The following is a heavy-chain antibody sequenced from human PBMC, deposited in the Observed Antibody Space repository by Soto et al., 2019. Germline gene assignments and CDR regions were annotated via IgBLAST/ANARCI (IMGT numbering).Heavy chain of an antibody. J-gene: IGHJ4*02. CDR3: ARDTATNYDILTGPGDY. Sequence: WASVKVSCKASGYTFTGYYMHWVRQAPGQGLEWMGWINPNSGGTNYAQKFQGRVTMTRDTSISTAYMELSRLRSGDTAVYYCARDTATNYDILTGPGDYWGQGTLVTVSS. CDR1: GYTFTGYY. V-gene: IGHV1-2*02. D-gene: IGHD3-9*01. CDR2: INPNSGGT.